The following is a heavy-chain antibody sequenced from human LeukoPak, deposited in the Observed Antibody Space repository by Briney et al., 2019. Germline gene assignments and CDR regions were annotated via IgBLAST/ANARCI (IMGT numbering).Heavy chain of an antibody. Sequence: KSGESLKISCKASGYTFTKNYIAWVRQLPGKGLEWMGTIYPGDSDTRYSPSFQGQVTISADESISTAYLQWSSLKATDTAMYYCVRGNQKYADYGRDWGQGTLVTISS. D-gene: IGHD4-17*01. CDR2: IYPGDSDT. J-gene: IGHJ4*02. CDR1: GYTFTKNY. V-gene: IGHV5-51*01. CDR3: VRGNQKYADYGRD.